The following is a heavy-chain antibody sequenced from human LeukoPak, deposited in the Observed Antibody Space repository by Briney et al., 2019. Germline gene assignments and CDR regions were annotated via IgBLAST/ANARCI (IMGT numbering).Heavy chain of an antibody. Sequence: SETLSLTCTVSGGSISPYYWSWIRQSPGKGLEWIGYVYYSGSTNYNPSLKSRVTISIHTSRNQFSLKLSSVTAADTAVYYCARDRVNGSAYLAWFDPWGQGTLVTVSS. CDR2: VYYSGST. CDR1: GGSISPYY. CDR3: ARDRVNGSAYLAWFDP. D-gene: IGHD3-16*01. J-gene: IGHJ5*02. V-gene: IGHV4-59*01.